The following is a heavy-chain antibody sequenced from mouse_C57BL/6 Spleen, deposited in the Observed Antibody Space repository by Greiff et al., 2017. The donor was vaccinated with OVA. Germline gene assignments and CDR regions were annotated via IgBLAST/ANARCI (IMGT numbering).Heavy chain of an antibody. J-gene: IGHJ4*01. CDR2: ISSGSSTI. D-gene: IGHD4-1*01. V-gene: IGHV5-17*01. Sequence: EVQVVESGGGLVKPGGSLKLSCAASGFTFSDYGMHWVRQAPEKGLEWVAYISSGSSTIYYADTVKGRFTISRDNAKNTLFLQMTSLRSEDTAMYYCARLGSYYAMDYWGQGTSVTVSS. CDR1: GFTFSDYG. CDR3: ARLGSYYAMDY.